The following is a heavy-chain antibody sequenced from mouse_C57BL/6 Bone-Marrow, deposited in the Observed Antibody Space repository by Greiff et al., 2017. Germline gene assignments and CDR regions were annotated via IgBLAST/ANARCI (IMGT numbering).Heavy chain of an antibody. CDR1: GYTFTSYG. J-gene: IGHJ2*01. CDR2: IYPRSGNT. D-gene: IGHD2-3*01. V-gene: IGHV1-81*01. Sequence: QVQLKESGAELARPGASVKLSCKASGYTFTSYGISWVKQRTGQGLEWIGEIYPRSGNTYYNEKFKGKATLTADKSSSTAYMELRSLTSEDSAVYFCARPKGDGYYYFDYWGQGTTLTVSS. CDR3: ARPKGDGYYYFDY.